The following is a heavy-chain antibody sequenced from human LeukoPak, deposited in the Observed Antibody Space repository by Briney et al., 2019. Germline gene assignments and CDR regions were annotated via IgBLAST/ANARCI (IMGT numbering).Heavy chain of an antibody. V-gene: IGHV1-46*01. J-gene: IGHJ4*02. CDR1: GGTFSSYA. D-gene: IGHD4-23*01. CDR2: INPSSDST. CDR3: ARASGNEVDY. Sequence: ASVKVSCKASGGTFSSYAISWVRQAPGQGLEWMGIINPSSDSTGYAQKFQGRVTMTRDTSTSTVYMELSSLRSEDTAVYYCARASGNEVDYWGQGTLVTVSS.